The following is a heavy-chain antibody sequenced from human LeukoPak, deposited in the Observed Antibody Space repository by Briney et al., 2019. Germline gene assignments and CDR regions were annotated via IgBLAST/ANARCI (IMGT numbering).Heavy chain of an antibody. Sequence: KPSETLSLTCAVSGGSISSNSNWWSWVRQPPGKGLEWTGEINHSGSTNYNPSLKSRVTISVDTSKNQFSLKLSSVTAADTAVYYCARQNDYGDYGWQGAFDIWGQGTMVTVSS. CDR1: GGSISSNSNW. CDR3: ARQNDYGDYGWQGAFDI. J-gene: IGHJ3*02. D-gene: IGHD4-17*01. CDR2: INHSGST. V-gene: IGHV4-4*02.